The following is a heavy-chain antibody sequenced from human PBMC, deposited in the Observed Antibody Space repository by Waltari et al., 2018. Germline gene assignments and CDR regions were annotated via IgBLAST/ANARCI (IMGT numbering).Heavy chain of an antibody. CDR2: IKQDGSEK. V-gene: IGHV3-7*01. CDR1: GFTFSSYW. CDR3: ARDPFEGWTGRDY. Sequence: EVQLVESGGGLVQPGGSLSLSCAASGFTFSSYWMSWVRQAPGKGLEWVANIKQDGSEKYYVDSVKGRFTISRDNAKNSLYLQMNSLRAEDTAVYYCARDPFEGWTGRDYWGQGTLVTVSS. D-gene: IGHD2-8*02. J-gene: IGHJ4*02.